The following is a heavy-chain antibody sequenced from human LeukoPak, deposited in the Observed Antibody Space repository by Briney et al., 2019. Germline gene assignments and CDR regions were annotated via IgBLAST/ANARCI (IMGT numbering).Heavy chain of an antibody. V-gene: IGHV4-39*07. Sequence: PSETLSLTCTVSGGSISSSSYYWGWIRQPPGKGLEWIGSIYYSGSTYYNPSLKSRVTISVDTSKNQFSLKLSSVTAADTAVYYCARVRLTGYYTDYWGQGTLVTVSS. J-gene: IGHJ4*02. CDR3: ARVRLTGYYTDY. D-gene: IGHD3-9*01. CDR2: IYYSGST. CDR1: GGSISSSSYY.